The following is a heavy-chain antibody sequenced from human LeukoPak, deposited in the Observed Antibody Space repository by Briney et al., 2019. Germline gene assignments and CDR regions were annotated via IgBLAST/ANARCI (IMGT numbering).Heavy chain of an antibody. CDR2: IIPIFGTA. CDR1: GGTFSSYA. J-gene: IGHJ2*01. D-gene: IGHD1-7*01. Sequence: ASVKVSCKASGGTFSSYAISWVRQAPGQGLEWMGGIIPIFGTANYAQKFQGRVTITADESTSTAYMELSSLRSEDTAVYYCARMGVELELRGYFDLWGRGTLVTVSS. CDR3: ARMGVELELRGYFDL. V-gene: IGHV1-69*13.